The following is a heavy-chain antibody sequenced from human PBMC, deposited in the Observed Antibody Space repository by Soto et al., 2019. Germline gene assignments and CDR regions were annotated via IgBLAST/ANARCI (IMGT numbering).Heavy chain of an antibody. V-gene: IGHV3-7*05. CDR3: ARVRTVNYYGMDV. Sequence: EVQLVESGGGLVQPGGSLRLSCAASGFTFSNYWMSWVRQAPGKGLEWVTNIKQDGSEIYYVDSVKGRFTISRDNAKNSLFLQRNRLRAEDTAVYFCARVRTVNYYGMDVWGRGTTVTVSS. CDR2: IKQDGSEI. J-gene: IGHJ6*02. CDR1: GFTFSNYW.